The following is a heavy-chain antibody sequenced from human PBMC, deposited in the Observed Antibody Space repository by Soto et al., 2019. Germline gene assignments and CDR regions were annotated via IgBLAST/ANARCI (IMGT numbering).Heavy chain of an antibody. CDR3: GKVLVGATGHTDSDS. V-gene: IGHV4-39*01. Sequence: PSHALSLTCTVAGGCIYRRGYYWGWIRQPPGRGLEWIGNIDYNGVTYSNPSLKSRVTISRDTSKNQFSLKLTSVTAADTALYYCGKVLVGATGHTDSDSWGPGTLVTVSS. D-gene: IGHD2-15*01. CDR2: IDYNGVT. J-gene: IGHJ4*02. CDR1: GGCIYRRGYY.